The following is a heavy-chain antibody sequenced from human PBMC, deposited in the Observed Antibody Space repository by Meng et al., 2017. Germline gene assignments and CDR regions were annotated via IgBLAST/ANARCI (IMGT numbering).Heavy chain of an antibody. J-gene: IGHJ5*02. Sequence: SETLSLTCSVSGFSISSGYYWGFVRQPPGKGLEWIGSIYYSGSTYYNPSLKSRVTISVDTSKNQFSLKLSSVTAADTAVYYCALTTVTTNWFDPWGQGTLVTVSS. V-gene: IGHV4-38-2*02. CDR1: GFSISSGYY. CDR2: IYYSGST. CDR3: ALTTVTTNWFDP. D-gene: IGHD4-17*01.